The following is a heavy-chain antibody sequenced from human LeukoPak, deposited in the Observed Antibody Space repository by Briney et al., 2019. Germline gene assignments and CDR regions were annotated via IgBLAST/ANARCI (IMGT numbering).Heavy chain of an antibody. J-gene: IGHJ6*03. Sequence: EASMKVSCKASGYTFTSYDINWVRQATGQGLEWMGWMNPNSGNTGYAQKFQGRVTMTRNTSISTAYMELSSLRSEDTAVYYCARGRLVGWYYYMDVWGKGTTVTVSS. CDR2: MNPNSGNT. CDR1: GYTFTSYD. V-gene: IGHV1-8*01. CDR3: ARGRLVGWYYYMDV. D-gene: IGHD2-15*01.